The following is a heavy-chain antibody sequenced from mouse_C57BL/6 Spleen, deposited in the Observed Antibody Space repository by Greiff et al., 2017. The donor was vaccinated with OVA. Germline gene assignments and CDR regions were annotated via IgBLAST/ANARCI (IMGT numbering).Heavy chain of an antibody. V-gene: IGHV14-4*01. J-gene: IGHJ3*01. CDR3: TRLGEAY. D-gene: IGHD4-1*01. Sequence: VQLQQSGAELVRPGASVKLSCTASGFYIKDDYMHWVNPRPEQGLVWIGWFDPENGAPAYASKFQGKATIKTDTSSNSAYLQLSSLASEDTAVYYCTRLGEAYWGQGTLVTVSA. CDR2: FDPENGAP. CDR1: GFYIKDDY.